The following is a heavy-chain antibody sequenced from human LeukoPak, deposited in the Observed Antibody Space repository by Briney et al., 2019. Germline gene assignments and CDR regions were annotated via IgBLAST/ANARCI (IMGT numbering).Heavy chain of an antibody. J-gene: IGHJ3*02. CDR3: ATPRGGKLLLDAFDM. V-gene: IGHV3-21*01. D-gene: IGHD3-10*01. CDR1: GFTFSSYS. Sequence: GGSLRLSCAASGFTFSSYSMNWVRQAPGKGLEWVSSISSSSSYIYYADSVKGRFTISRDNAKNSLYLQMNSLRAEDTAVYYCATPRGGKLLLDAFDMWGQGTMVTVSS. CDR2: ISSSSSYI.